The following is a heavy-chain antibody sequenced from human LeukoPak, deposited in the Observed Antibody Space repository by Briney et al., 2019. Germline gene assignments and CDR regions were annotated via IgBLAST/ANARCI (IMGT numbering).Heavy chain of an antibody. CDR3: AREVLYCSGGSCYNWFDP. V-gene: IGHV4-39*02. CDR2: IYYSERS. CDR1: GGSISSSNYY. Sequence: SETLSLTCTASGGSISSSNYYWDWIRQAPGKGLEWIGSIYYSERSYYNPSLKSRVTISVDTSKNQFSLRLSSVTAADTAVYYCAREVLYCSGGSCYNWFDPWGQGTLVTVSS. J-gene: IGHJ5*02. D-gene: IGHD2-15*01.